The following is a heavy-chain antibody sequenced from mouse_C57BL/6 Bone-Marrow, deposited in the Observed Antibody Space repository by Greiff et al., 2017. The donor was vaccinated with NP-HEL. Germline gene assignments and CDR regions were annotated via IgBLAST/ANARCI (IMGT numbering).Heavy chain of an antibody. J-gene: IGHJ1*03. CDR3: ARGLRYPPLKFDV. Sequence: QVQLKESGSELRSPGSSVKLSCKDFDSEVFPIAYMSWVRQKPGHGFEWIGGILPSIGRTIYGEKFEDKATLDADTLSNTAYLELNSLTSEDSAIYYCARGLRYPPLKFDVWGTGTTVTVSS. CDR2: ILPSIGRT. CDR1: DSEVFPIAY. D-gene: IGHD1-1*01. V-gene: IGHV15-2*01.